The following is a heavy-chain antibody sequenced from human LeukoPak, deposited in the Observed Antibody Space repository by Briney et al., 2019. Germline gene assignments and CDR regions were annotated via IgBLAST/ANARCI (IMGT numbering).Heavy chain of an antibody. Sequence: GGSLRLSCAASGFTFSGYWMSRVRQAPGKGLEWVANIKPDGNEKYYVDSVKGRFTISRDNAKNSLYLQMNSLRAEDTAVYYCARDPTWNEVYWGQGTLVTVSS. CDR2: IKPDGNEK. CDR3: ARDPTWNEVY. J-gene: IGHJ4*02. V-gene: IGHV3-7*01. CDR1: GFTFSGYW. D-gene: IGHD1-1*01.